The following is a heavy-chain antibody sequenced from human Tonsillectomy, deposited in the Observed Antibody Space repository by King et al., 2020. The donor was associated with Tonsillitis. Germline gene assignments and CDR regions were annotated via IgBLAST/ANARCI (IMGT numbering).Heavy chain of an antibody. CDR2: ISGDGGGT. J-gene: IGHJ3*02. V-gene: IGHV3-43*02. CDR3: AKDYYGSGTYYNPFDI. D-gene: IGHD3-10*01. Sequence: VQLVESGGGVVQPGGSLRLSCAASGFTFDDYAMHWVRQVPGKGLEWVSLISGDGGGTNFADSLKGRFTISRDNSKNSLYLQMNSLRTEDTALYYCAKDYYGSGTYYNPFDIWGRGTMVTVSS. CDR1: GFTFDDYA.